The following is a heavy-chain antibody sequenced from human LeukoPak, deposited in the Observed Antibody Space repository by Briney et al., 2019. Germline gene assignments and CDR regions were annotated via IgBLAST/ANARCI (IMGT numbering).Heavy chain of an antibody. CDR1: GYTFTGYY. Sequence: ASVKVSCKASGYTFTGYYMHWVRQAPGQGLEWMGWISPNSGGTNYAQKFQGRVTMTRDTSISTAYMELSRLRSDDSAVYYCARVLEGYCSGGSCFGTDYWGQGTLVTVSS. J-gene: IGHJ4*02. CDR3: ARVLEGYCSGGSCFGTDY. D-gene: IGHD2-15*01. CDR2: ISPNSGGT. V-gene: IGHV1-2*02.